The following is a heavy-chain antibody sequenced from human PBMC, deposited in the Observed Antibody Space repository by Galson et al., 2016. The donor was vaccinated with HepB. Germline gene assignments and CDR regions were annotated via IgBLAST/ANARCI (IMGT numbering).Heavy chain of an antibody. Sequence: SVKVSCKASGYTFTRYAMHWVRQAPGQRLEWMGWINAGNGKTKYSQTFQGRVTMTRDTSARTAYMELSSLRSEDTAVYYCAGSWYSSGGYANWGQGTLVTVSS. CDR2: INAGNGKT. CDR3: AGSWYSSGGYAN. V-gene: IGHV1-3*01. CDR1: GYTFTRYA. J-gene: IGHJ1*01. D-gene: IGHD6-19*01.